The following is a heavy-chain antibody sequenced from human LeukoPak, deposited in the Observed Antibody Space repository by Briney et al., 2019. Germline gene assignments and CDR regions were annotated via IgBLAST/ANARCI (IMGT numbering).Heavy chain of an antibody. J-gene: IGHJ4*02. V-gene: IGHV3-23*01. CDR1: GFPFSNYA. CDR3: AKGPRPDITVAHTLEK. D-gene: IGHD6-19*01. CDR2: ISSRGDST. Sequence: GGSLILSCAASGFPFSNYAMSWVRQAAGRGLEWVSTISSRGDSTHDADSVKGRFTISRDNSKNSLYLQMNSLRAEDTAVYYCAKGPRPDITVAHTLEKWGQGTLVTVSS.